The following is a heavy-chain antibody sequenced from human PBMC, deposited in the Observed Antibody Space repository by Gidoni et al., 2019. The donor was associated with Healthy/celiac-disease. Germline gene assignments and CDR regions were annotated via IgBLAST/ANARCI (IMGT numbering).Heavy chain of an antibody. J-gene: IGHJ6*02. CDR3: ATASCSGGSCYSHYYYYGMDV. D-gene: IGHD2-15*01. CDR1: GYTLPELS. CDR2: FDPEDGET. Sequence: QVQLVQSGAEVKKPGASVKVSCKVSGYTLPELSMHWVRQAPGKGLEWMGGFDPEDGETIYAQKFQGRVTMTEDTSTDTAYMELSSLRSEDTAVYYCATASCSGGSCYSHYYYYGMDVWGQGTTVTVSS. V-gene: IGHV1-24*01.